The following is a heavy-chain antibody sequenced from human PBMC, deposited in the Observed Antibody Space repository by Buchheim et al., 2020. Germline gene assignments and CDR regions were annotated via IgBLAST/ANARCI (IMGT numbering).Heavy chain of an antibody. CDR2: ISSSSSTI. CDR3: ARGLYSNSHFFRY. CDR1: GFTFSSYS. J-gene: IGHJ4*02. Sequence: EVQLVESGGGLVQPGGSLRLSCAASGFTFSSYSMNWVRQAPGKGLEWVSYISSSSSTIYYADAVKGRFTLSSDTAKNSLYLQMNSLRAEDTAVYYCARGLYSNSHFFRYWGQGTL. V-gene: IGHV3-48*01. D-gene: IGHD4-11*01.